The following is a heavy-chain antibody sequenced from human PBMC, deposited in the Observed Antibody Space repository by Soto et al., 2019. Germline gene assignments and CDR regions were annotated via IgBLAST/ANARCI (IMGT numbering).Heavy chain of an antibody. V-gene: IGHV3-15*01. J-gene: IGHJ4*02. CDR3: TTEGPGYCSGGSCQAFDY. CDR1: GFTFGHAW. D-gene: IGHD2-15*01. Sequence: EVQLVESGGGLVKPGGSLRLSCAASGFTFGHAWMSWVRQAPGKGLEWVGRIKSKTDGGTTDYAAPVKGRFTISSDDSKTTLYLQMNSLKTEDTAIYYCTTEGPGYCSGGSCQAFDYWGQGALVTVSS. CDR2: IKSKTDGGTT.